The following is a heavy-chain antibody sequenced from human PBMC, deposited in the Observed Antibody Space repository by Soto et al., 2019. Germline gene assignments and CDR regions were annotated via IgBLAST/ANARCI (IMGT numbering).Heavy chain of an antibody. CDR3: ARAQGSGFLVS. Sequence: SETQSLTCTVSGGSISSNICYWGWIRQPPGKGLEWIGYIYYSGSTYYNPSLKSRVTISVDTSKNQFSLKLSSVTAADTAVYYCARAQGSGFLVSWGQGTLVTVSS. CDR2: IYYSGST. D-gene: IGHD3-10*01. V-gene: IGHV4-39*07. J-gene: IGHJ4*02. CDR1: GGSISSNICY.